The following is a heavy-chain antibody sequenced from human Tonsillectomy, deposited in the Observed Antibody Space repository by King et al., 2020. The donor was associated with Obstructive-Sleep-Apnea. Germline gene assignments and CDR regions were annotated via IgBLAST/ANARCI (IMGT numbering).Heavy chain of an antibody. CDR3: ASSAGFYDILTGHYFDY. J-gene: IGHJ4*02. CDR2: ISSSSSYK. D-gene: IGHD3-9*01. V-gene: IGHV3-21*01. Sequence: EVQLVESGGGLVKPGGSLRLSCAASGFTLSSYSMNWVRQAPGKGLEWVSSISSSSSYKYYADSVKGRFTISRDNAKNSLSLQMNSLRAEDTAVYYCASSAGFYDILTGHYFDYWGQGTLVTVSS. CDR1: GFTLSSYS.